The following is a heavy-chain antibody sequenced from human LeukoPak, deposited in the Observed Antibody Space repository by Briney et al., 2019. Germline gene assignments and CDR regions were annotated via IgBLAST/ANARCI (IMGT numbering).Heavy chain of an antibody. Sequence: LTGGSLRLSCAASGFTFSNYAMSWVRQAPGKGLEWVSALSGSGVNTYYADSVKGRFTISRDNSKSTLYLQMNSLRAEDTAAYYCAKSSRYFDWTLTSFDYWGQGTLVTVSS. CDR2: LSGSGVNT. CDR1: GFTFSNYA. D-gene: IGHD3-9*01. CDR3: AKSSRYFDWTLTSFDY. V-gene: IGHV3-23*01. J-gene: IGHJ4*02.